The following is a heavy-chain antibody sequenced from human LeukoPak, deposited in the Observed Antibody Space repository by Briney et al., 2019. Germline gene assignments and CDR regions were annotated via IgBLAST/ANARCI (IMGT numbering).Heavy chain of an antibody. CDR1: GFTLSQYW. CDR3: VRAHHPGGWFDP. Sequence: GPLRPSCVVSGFTLSQYWMTWVRQAPGKGLEWVARINQDGGEIHYVDSVKSRFTISRDNAKNSLSLRMNSLTAEDTAVHYCVRAHHPGGWFDPWGQGTLVTVSS. J-gene: IGHJ5*02. V-gene: IGHV3-7*04. D-gene: IGHD3-10*01. CDR2: INQDGGEI.